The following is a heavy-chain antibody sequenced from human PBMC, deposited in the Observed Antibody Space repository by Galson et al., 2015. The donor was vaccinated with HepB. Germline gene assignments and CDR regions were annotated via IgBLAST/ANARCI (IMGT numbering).Heavy chain of an antibody. J-gene: IGHJ5*01. CDR1: GFTFDDYT. Sequence: SLRLSCAASGFTFDDYTMHWIRQAPGKGLEWVSLISWDGGKTYHADSVKGRFTVSRDNSKNSLYLQMNSLRIEDTAFYYCARDRVRFSFNWFDSWGQGTLVTVSS. V-gene: IGHV3-43*01. CDR3: ARDRVRFSFNWFDS. CDR2: ISWDGGKT. D-gene: IGHD3-3*01.